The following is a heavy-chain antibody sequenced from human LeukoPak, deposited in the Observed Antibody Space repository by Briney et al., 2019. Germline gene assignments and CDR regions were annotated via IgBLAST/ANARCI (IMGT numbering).Heavy chain of an antibody. CDR3: ATPLDYYDSSGYHQGGD. J-gene: IGHJ4*02. V-gene: IGHV3-7*03. D-gene: IGHD3-22*01. CDR2: IKQDGSKK. Sequence: GRSLRLSCAASGFTFSSYWMSWVRQAPGKGLEWVANIKQDGSKKNYVDSVKGRFTISRDNAENSLYLQMNSLRAEDTAVYYCATPLDYYDSSGYHQGGDWGQGTLVTVSS. CDR1: GFTFSSYW.